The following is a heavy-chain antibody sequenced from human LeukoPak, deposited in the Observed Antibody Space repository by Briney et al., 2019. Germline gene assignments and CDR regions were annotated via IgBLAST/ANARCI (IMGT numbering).Heavy chain of an antibody. Sequence: GGSLRLSCAASGFTFSDSAMHWVRQASGKGLEWVGRIRSKANSYATAYAASVKGRFTISRDDSKNTAYLQMNSLKTEDTAVYYCTRQGGYGDARGAFDIWGQGTMVTVSS. CDR1: GFTFSDSA. CDR3: TRQGGYGDARGAFDI. D-gene: IGHD4-17*01. J-gene: IGHJ3*02. CDR2: IRSKANSYAT. V-gene: IGHV3-73*01.